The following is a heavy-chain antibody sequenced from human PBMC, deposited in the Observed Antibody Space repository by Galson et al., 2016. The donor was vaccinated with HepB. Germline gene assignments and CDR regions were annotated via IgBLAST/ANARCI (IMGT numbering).Heavy chain of an antibody. V-gene: IGHV1-18*04. D-gene: IGHD3-10*01. CDR3: ARDRGRSLDY. J-gene: IGHJ4*02. CDR2: ISAHNGDT. Sequence: SVKVSCKASGYTFTTNGISWVRQAPGQGLEWMGWISAHNGDTNSPQKLQGRVTLTTDTSTRTAYMELRSLTSDDTAVYYCARDRGRSLDYWGQGTLVTVSS. CDR1: GYTFTTNG.